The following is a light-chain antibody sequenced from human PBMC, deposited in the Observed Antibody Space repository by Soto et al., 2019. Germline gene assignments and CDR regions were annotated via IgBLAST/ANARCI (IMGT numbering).Light chain of an antibody. CDR3: SSYTSTSFVV. V-gene: IGLV2-14*01. CDR2: DVS. J-gene: IGLJ2*01. CDR1: SSDVGGYNS. Sequence: QSALTQPASVSGSPGQSITFSCTGTSSDVGGYNSVSWYQQHPGKAPKLMIYDVSHRPSGVSNRFSGSKSGNTASLTISGLQDEDEADYYCSSYTSTSFVVFGGGTKLTVL.